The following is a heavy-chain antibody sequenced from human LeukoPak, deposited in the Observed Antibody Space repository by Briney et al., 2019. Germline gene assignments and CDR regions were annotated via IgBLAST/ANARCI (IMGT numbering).Heavy chain of an antibody. J-gene: IGHJ4*02. Sequence: GGSLRLSCAASGFTFSSYAMHWVRQAPGKGLEWVAVISYDGSNKYYADSVKGRFTISRDNSKNTLYLQMNSLRAEDTAVYCCARGYGIAAGDWGQGTLVTVSS. CDR2: ISYDGSNK. D-gene: IGHD6-13*01. V-gene: IGHV3-30-3*01. CDR3: ARGYGIAAGD. CDR1: GFTFSSYA.